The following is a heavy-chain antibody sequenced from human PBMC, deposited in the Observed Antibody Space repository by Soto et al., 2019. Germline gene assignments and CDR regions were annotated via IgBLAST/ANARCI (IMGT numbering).Heavy chain of an antibody. Sequence: SETLSLTCTVSGDSISRGGYYWSWIRQHPGKGLEWIGYIYYSGSPHYNPSLKSRVTISVDTSKNQFSLKLSSVTAADTAVYYCAREWAARGYYYYGMDVWGQGTTVTVSS. CDR3: AREWAARGYYYYGMDV. CDR1: GDSISRGGYY. D-gene: IGHD1-26*01. J-gene: IGHJ6*02. V-gene: IGHV4-31*03. CDR2: IYYSGSP.